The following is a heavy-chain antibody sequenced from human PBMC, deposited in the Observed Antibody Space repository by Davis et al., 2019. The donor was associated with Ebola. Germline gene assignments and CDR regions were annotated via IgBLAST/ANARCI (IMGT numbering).Heavy chain of an antibody. CDR2: VSGSGDST. CDR1: GFTFGSYV. Sequence: GESLKISCAASGFTFGSYVMSWVRQAPGKGLEWVSAVSGSGDSTYYADSVKGRFTISRDNSKNTLYLQMNSLRAEDTALYYCARGILEWLFYFDYWGQGTLVTVSS. V-gene: IGHV3-23*01. CDR3: ARGILEWLFYFDY. D-gene: IGHD3-3*01. J-gene: IGHJ4*02.